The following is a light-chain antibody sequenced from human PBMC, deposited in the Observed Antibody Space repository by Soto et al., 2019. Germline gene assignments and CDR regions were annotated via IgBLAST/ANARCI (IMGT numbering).Light chain of an antibody. CDR1: QSVSSC. CDR2: DVS. CDR3: QQCDNWPPVT. J-gene: IGKJ5*01. V-gene: IGKV3-11*01. Sequence: EIVLTQSPATLSLSPGERATLSCRASQSVSSCLAWYQQRPGQAPRLLIYDVSNRATGIPARFSGSGSGTDFRLTISSLEPEDLAVYYCQQCDNWPPVTFGQGTRLEIK.